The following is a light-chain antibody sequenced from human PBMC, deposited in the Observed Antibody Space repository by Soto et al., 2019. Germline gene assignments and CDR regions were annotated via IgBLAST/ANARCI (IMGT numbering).Light chain of an antibody. CDR2: DVS. CDR1: PSDVGSYKY. J-gene: IGLJ1*01. V-gene: IGLV2-11*01. CDR3: CSYGGSYTYV. Sequence: QSVLTQPRSVSGSPGQSVTISCTGTPSDVGSYKYVSWFQQHPGTAPKLIIYDVSKRPSGVPERFSGSKSGDTASLTISGLQAEDEADYSCCSYGGSYTYVFGTGTKLTVL.